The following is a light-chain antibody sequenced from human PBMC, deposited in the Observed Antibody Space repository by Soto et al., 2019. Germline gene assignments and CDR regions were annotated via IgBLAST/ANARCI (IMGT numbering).Light chain of an antibody. Sequence: DIQMTQSPSSLSASVGDGVTITCRASQQVATYLNWYQQIPGKAPKLLIYGASSLQDGVPSRFSGSGSQTEFILTISSLQPEDSATYYCQQTYSTLTWTFGQGTRVE. J-gene: IGKJ1*01. CDR1: QQVATY. CDR3: QQTYSTLTWT. V-gene: IGKV1-39*01. CDR2: GAS.